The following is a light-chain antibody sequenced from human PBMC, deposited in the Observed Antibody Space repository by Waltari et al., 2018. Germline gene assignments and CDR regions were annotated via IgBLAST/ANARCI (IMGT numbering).Light chain of an antibody. CDR2: VNSDGSH. CDR1: SGHITNV. V-gene: IGLV4-69*01. CDR3: QTGGHGTGV. J-gene: IGLJ3*02. Sequence: QLELTQSPSASASLGASVKLTCTLSSGHITNVVAWHQQQPQKGPRYLMKVNSDGSHSRGDEIPDRFSGSSAGAELYLTISSLQSEDEADYYCQTGGHGTGVFGGGTKLTVL.